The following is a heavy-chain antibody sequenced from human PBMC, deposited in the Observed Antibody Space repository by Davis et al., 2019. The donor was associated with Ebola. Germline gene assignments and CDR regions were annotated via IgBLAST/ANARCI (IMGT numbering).Heavy chain of an antibody. CDR3: AGLPYYYYGMDV. V-gene: IGHV4-59*08. CDR1: GGSISSYY. CDR2: IYYSGST. Sequence: MPSETLSLTCTVSGGSISSYYWSCIRQPPGKGLEWIGYIYYSGSTNYNPSLKSRVTISVDTSKNQFSLKLSSVTAADTAVYYCAGLPYYYYGMDVWGQGTTVTVSS. J-gene: IGHJ6*02.